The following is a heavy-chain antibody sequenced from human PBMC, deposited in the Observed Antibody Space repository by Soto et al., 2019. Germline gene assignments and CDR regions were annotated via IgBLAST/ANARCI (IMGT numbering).Heavy chain of an antibody. J-gene: IGHJ3*02. V-gene: IGHV3-23*01. Sequence: GGSLRLSCAASGFTFSSYAMSWVRQAPGKGLEWVSAISGSGGSTYYADSVKGRFTISRDNSKNTLYLQMNSLRAEDTAVYYCAKAPITIFGVVTPDAFDIWGQGTMVTVSS. CDR1: GFTFSSYA. CDR2: ISGSGGST. CDR3: AKAPITIFGVVTPDAFDI. D-gene: IGHD3-3*01.